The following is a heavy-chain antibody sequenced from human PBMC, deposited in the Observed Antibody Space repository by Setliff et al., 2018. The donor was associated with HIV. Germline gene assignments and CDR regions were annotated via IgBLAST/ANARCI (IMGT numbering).Heavy chain of an antibody. D-gene: IGHD1-26*01. Sequence: KSSETLSLTCTVSGGSISSNSYYWGWIRQPPGKGLEWIGSIYHSGRTYYNPSLKSRVTISVDTSKNQFSLKVISVTAADTAMYYCARSTVGAGASFPWGRGILVTVSS. CDR1: GGSISSNSYY. CDR3: ARSTVGAGASFP. V-gene: IGHV4-39*07. CDR2: IYHSGRT. J-gene: IGHJ5*02.